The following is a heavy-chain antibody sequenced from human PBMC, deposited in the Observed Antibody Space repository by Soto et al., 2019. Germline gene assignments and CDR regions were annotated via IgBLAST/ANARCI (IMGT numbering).Heavy chain of an antibody. CDR2: INPSGGST. J-gene: IGHJ4*02. D-gene: IGHD1-26*01. Sequence: ASVKVSCKASGYTFTSYYMHWVRQAPGQGLEWMGIINPSGGSTSYAQKIQGRVTMTRDTSTSTVYMELSSLRYEDTAVYYCARDQGGEVGPNESMGYFDYWGQGTLVTVSS. V-gene: IGHV1-46*01. CDR1: GYTFTSYY. CDR3: ARDQGGEVGPNESMGYFDY.